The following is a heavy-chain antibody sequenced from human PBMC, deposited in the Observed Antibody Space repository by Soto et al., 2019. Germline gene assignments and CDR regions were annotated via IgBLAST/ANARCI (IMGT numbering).Heavy chain of an antibody. D-gene: IGHD2-15*01. J-gene: IGHJ6*02. Sequence: GGSLRLSCAASGVTFCSYAMHWVRQAPGKGLEWVAVISYDGSNKYYADSVKGRFTISRDNSKNTLYLQMNSLRAEDTAVYYCARDGGYGMDVWGQGTTVTVSS. CDR2: ISYDGSNK. CDR1: GVTFCSYA. V-gene: IGHV3-30-3*01. CDR3: ARDGGYGMDV.